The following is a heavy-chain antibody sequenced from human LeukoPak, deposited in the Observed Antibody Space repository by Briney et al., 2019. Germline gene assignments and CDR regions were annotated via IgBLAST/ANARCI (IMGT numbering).Heavy chain of an antibody. CDR2: ISGSGDRT. J-gene: IGHJ4*02. CDR1: GFTFSNYA. Sequence: GGSLRLSCAASGFTFSNYAMSWVRQAPGKGLEWVSAISGSGDRTYYADSVKGRFTISRDNSKNTLYLQMNSLRAEDTAVYYCARVRWELLPHESYYFDYWGQGTLVTVSS. CDR3: ARVRWELLPHESYYFDY. V-gene: IGHV3-23*01. D-gene: IGHD1-26*01.